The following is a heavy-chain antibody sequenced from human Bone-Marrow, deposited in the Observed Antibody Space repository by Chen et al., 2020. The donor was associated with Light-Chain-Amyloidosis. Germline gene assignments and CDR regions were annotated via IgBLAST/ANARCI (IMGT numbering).Heavy chain of an antibody. D-gene: IGHD3-16*02. CDR1: GDSITSSTDY. CDR2: IYSSGSS. Sequence: GSGPGLVKPSQTLSLTCSVSGDSITSSTDYWGWIRQPPGKGLEYIASIYSSGSSYYKPSLKSRVTISVDTSKNQFSLRLTPATAADTAVYYCVRSRYSTGPFEVWGQGSLVTVSS. V-gene: IGHV4-39*07. J-gene: IGHJ1*01. CDR3: VRSRYSTGPFEV.